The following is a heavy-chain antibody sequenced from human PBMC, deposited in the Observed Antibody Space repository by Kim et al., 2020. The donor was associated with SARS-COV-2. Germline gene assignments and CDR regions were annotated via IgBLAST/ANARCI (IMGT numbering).Heavy chain of an antibody. Sequence: KYYGDSEKGRFTSSGDNSKNTLYLQMNSLRAEDTAVFYCARDLSGYYGMDVWGQGTTVTVSS. V-gene: IGHV3-33*01. CDR3: ARDLSGYYGMDV. D-gene: IGHD3-10*01. CDR2: K. J-gene: IGHJ6*02.